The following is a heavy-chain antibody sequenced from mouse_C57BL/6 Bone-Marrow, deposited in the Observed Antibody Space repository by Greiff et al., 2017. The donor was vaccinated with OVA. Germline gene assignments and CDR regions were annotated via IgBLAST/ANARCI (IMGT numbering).Heavy chain of an antibody. V-gene: IGHV1-54*01. Sequence: QVQLQQSGAELVRPGTSVKVSCKASGYAFTNYLIEWVKQRPGQGLEWIGVINPGSGGTNYNEKFKGKATLTADKSSSTAYMQLSSLTSEDSAVYVCARVIYYYGSSYRDYAMDYWGQGTSVTVSS. J-gene: IGHJ4*01. CDR3: ARVIYYYGSSYRDYAMDY. CDR1: GYAFTNYL. D-gene: IGHD1-1*01. CDR2: INPGSGGT.